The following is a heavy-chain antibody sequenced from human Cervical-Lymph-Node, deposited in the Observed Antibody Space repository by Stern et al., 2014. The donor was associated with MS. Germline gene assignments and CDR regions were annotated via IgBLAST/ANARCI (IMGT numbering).Heavy chain of an antibody. CDR1: GDSISSFY. CDR2: IRNTGTT. V-gene: IGHV4-59*01. D-gene: IGHD6-19*01. Sequence: QVQLQESGPGLVKPSETLSLTCNVSGDSISSFYWSWIRQPPGKGLEWVGYIRNTGTTDYSPSLRSRVTISVDTSKNQVSLKMHSVTTADTAVYYCARVWYVNGWLCLDYWGLGTLVTVSS. CDR3: ARVWYVNGWLCLDY. J-gene: IGHJ4*02.